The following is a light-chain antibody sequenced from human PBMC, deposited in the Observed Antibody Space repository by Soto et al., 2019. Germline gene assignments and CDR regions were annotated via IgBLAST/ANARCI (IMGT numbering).Light chain of an antibody. CDR3: SSYAGSNIFYV. V-gene: IGLV2-8*01. CDR2: EVT. J-gene: IGLJ1*01. Sequence: QSVLTQPPSASGSPGQSVTISCTGTSSDVGGYNYVSWYQQHPGKAPKLMIYEVTQRPSGVPDGFSGSKSGNTASLTVSGLQAEDEADYYCSSYAGSNIFYVFGTGTKVTVL. CDR1: SSDVGGYNY.